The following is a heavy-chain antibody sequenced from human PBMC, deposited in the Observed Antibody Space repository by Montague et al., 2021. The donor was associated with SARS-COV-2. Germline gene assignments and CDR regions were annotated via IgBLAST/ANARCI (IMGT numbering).Heavy chain of an antibody. V-gene: IGHV4-34*01. J-gene: IGHJ4*02. D-gene: IGHD5/OR15-5a*01. CDR1: GGSFSGYF. CDR3: ARSHYSVSWCPD. CDR2: ISYTGHT. Sequence: SETLSLTCAIYGGSFSGYFWSWIRHSPGKGLEWIGEISYTGHTIYNPSLQSRVSISGDSPENQFSLTLTSVTAADTAVYYCARSHYSVSWCPDWGQGTLVTVA.